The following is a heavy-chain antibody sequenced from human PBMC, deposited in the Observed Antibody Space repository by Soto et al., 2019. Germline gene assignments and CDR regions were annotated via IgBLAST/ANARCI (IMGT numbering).Heavy chain of an antibody. CDR1: GFTVSSNY. D-gene: IGHD5-12*01. Sequence: EVQLVESGGGLIQPGGSLRLSCAASGFTVSSNYMSWVRQAPGKGLEWVSVIYSGGSTYYADSVKGRFTISRDNSKNTLYLQMNSLRAEDTAVYYCARDGRGYGGNPSYWYFDLWGRGTLVTVSS. V-gene: IGHV3-53*01. CDR2: IYSGGST. J-gene: IGHJ2*01. CDR3: ARDGRGYGGNPSYWYFDL.